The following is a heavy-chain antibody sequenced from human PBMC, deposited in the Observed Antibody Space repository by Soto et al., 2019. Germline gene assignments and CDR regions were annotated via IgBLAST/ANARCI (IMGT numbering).Heavy chain of an antibody. CDR1: GVSITSDH. J-gene: IGHJ4*02. V-gene: IGHV4-59*01. CDR2: FSYSGSS. D-gene: IGHD6-25*01. CDR3: AGDTQRDYFDS. Sequence: QSLSRTWPVSGVSITSDHWSWIRQPPGKGLEWIGYFSYSGSSNYNPSLKSRVTISVDTSKNQFSLKLSSVTAEDTAVYYCAGDTQRDYFDSWGQGTLVTVYS.